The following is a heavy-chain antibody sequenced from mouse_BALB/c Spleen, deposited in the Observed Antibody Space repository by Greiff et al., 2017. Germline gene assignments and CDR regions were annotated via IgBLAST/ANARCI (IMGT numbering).Heavy chain of an antibody. V-gene: IGHV3-8*02. CDR3: ARSYYGSSYFDV. Sequence: EVQLQESGPSLVKPSQTLSLTCSVTGDSITSGYWNWIRKFPGNKLEYMGYISYSGSTYYNPSLKSRISITRDTSKNQYYLQLNSVTTEDTATYCCARSYYGSSYFDVWGAGTTVTVSS. D-gene: IGHD1-1*01. J-gene: IGHJ1*01. CDR2: ISYSGST. CDR1: GDSITSGY.